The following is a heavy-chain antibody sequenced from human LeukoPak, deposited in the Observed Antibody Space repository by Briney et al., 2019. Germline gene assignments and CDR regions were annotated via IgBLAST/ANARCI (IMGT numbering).Heavy chain of an antibody. J-gene: IGHJ4*02. D-gene: IGHD6-13*01. Sequence: ASVKVSCTASVYTFASYGISWVRQAPGQGLEWMGWISVYNGNTNSAQKLQGRVTMTTDTSTSTAYMELRSLRSDDTAVYYCARGPIGYSSSWRYFDYWGQGTLVTVSS. V-gene: IGHV1-18*01. CDR3: ARGPIGYSSSWRYFDY. CDR2: ISVYNGNT. CDR1: VYTFASYG.